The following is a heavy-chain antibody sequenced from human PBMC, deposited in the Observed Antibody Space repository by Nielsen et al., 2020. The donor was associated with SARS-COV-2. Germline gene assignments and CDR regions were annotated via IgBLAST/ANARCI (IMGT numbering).Heavy chain of an antibody. J-gene: IGHJ6*03. CDR2: ISAYNGNT. CDR3: ARDPKIYGGNNHYYYYYMDV. CDR1: GYTFTSYG. Sequence: ASVKVSCKASGYTFTSYGISWVRQAPGQGLEWMGWISAYNGNTNYAQKLQGRVTMTTDTSTSTAYMELRSLRSDDTAVYYCARDPKIYGGNNHYYYYYMDVWGKGTTVTVSS. D-gene: IGHD4-23*01. V-gene: IGHV1-18*01.